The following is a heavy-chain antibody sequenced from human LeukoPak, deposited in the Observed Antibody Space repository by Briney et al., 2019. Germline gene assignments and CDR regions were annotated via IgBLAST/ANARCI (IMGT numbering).Heavy chain of an antibody. D-gene: IGHD3/OR15-3a*01. V-gene: IGHV4-38-2*02. Sequence: PSETLSLTCTVSGYSITSGYYWAWIRQPPGEGLEWIGNIYHSGSTYYNPSLKSRVTISVDTSKNQFSLKLSSVTAADTAVYYCARDWDWGAFDIWGQGTMVTVSS. CDR1: GYSITSGYY. J-gene: IGHJ3*02. CDR3: ARDWDWGAFDI. CDR2: IYHSGST.